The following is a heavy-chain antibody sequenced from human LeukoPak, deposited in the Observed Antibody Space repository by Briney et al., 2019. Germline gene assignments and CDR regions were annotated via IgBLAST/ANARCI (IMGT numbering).Heavy chain of an antibody. V-gene: IGHV3-23*01. J-gene: IGHJ4*02. CDR1: GFTFSSYG. Sequence: PGGSLRLSCAASGFTFSSYGMNWVRQAPGKGLEWVSAISNSDDKTYYADSVKGRFTISRDNSKNTLYLQMNSLRAEDTAVYYCAKASITIFGVVLSYDYWGQGTLVTVSS. D-gene: IGHD3-3*01. CDR2: ISNSDDKT. CDR3: AKASITIFGVVLSYDY.